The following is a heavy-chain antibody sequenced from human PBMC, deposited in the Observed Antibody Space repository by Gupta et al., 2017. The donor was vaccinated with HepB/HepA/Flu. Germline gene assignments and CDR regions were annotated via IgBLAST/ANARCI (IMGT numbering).Heavy chain of an antibody. Sequence: EVQLVESGGGLVQPGGSLRLSCAASGFTFSSYEMNWVRQAPGKGLEWVSYISSSGSTIYYADSVKGRFTISRDNAKNSLYLQMNSLRAEDTAVYYCAREWFGEDPNAFDIWCQGTMVTVSS. CDR2: ISSSGSTI. CDR3: AREWFGEDPNAFDI. CDR1: GFTFSSYE. V-gene: IGHV3-48*03. D-gene: IGHD3-10*01. J-gene: IGHJ3*02.